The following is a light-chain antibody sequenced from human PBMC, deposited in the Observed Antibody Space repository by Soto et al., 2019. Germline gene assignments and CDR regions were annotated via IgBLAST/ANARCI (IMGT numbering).Light chain of an antibody. CDR1: QSVSSNY. J-gene: IGKJ3*01. V-gene: IGKV3-11*01. CDR2: ATS. CDR3: QQRSSWPFT. Sequence: ESVLTQSPGTLSVSPGERATLSCRASQSVSSNYLAWYQQKPGQAPRLLIYATSNRATGIPARFSGSGSGTDFTLTISSLEPEDFAVYYCQQRSSWPFTFGPGTKVDIK.